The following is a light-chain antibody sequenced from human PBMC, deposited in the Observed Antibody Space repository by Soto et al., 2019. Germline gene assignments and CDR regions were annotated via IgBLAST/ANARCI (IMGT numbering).Light chain of an antibody. CDR2: AAS. CDR3: QQLNSYPLT. J-gene: IGKJ5*01. CDR1: QGFNSY. V-gene: IGKV1-9*01. Sequence: DIQLTQTPSFLSASVGDRVTITCRASQGFNSYVAWYQQKPGKAPKLLIYAASTLQSGVPSRFSGSGSGTEFTLTISSLQPEDFATYYSQQLNSYPLTFGHRTRPANK.